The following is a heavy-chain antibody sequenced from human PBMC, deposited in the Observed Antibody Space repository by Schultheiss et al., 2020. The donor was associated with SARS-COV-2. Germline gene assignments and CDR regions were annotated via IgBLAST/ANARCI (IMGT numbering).Heavy chain of an antibody. J-gene: IGHJ6*02. Sequence: GGSLRLSCAASGFTFSSYSMNWVRQAPGKGLEWVLYISSSSSTIYYADSVKGRFTISRDNAKNSLYLQMNSLRAEDTAVYYCAREGIAAYGMDVWGQGTTVTVSS. CDR1: GFTFSSYS. CDR2: ISSSSSTI. CDR3: AREGIAAYGMDV. D-gene: IGHD6-13*01. V-gene: IGHV3-48*01.